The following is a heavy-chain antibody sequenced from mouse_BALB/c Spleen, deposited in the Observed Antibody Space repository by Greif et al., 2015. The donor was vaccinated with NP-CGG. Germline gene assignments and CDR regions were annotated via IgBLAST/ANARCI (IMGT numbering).Heavy chain of an antibody. V-gene: IGHV3-2*02. CDR1: GYSITSDYA. J-gene: IGHJ4*01. CDR2: ISYSGST. Sequence: EVKLMESGPGLVKPSQSLSLTCTVTGYSITSDYAWNWIRQFPGNKLEWMGYISYSGSTSYNPSLKSQISITRDTSKNQFFLQLNSVTTEDTATYYCARYGNYAMDYWGQGTSVTVSS. CDR3: ARYGNYAMDY. D-gene: IGHD2-1*01.